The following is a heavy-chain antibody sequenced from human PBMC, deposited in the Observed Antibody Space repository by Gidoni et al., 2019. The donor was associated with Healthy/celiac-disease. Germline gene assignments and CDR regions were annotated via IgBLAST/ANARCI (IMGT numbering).Heavy chain of an antibody. V-gene: IGHV4-39*01. CDR3: ARQGASSSWHKYYFDY. D-gene: IGHD6-13*01. J-gene: IGHJ4*02. CDR1: GGSISSSSYY. CDR2: IYYSGST. Sequence: QLQLQESGPGLVKPSETLSLTCTVSGGSISSSSYYWGWIRQPPGKGLEWIGSIYYSGSTYYNPSLKSRVTISVDTSKNQFSLKLSSVTAADTAVYYCARQGASSSWHKYYFDYWGQGTLVTVSS.